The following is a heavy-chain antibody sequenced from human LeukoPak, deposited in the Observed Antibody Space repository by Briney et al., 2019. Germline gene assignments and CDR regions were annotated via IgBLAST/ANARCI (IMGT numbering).Heavy chain of an antibody. Sequence: PGGSLRLSCAASGFTFSDHYMDWVRQAPGKGLEWVGRTRNKANSYTTEYAASVKGRFTISRDDSKNTLYLQMNSLRAEDTAVYYCARARVAAAGRPDYWGQGTLVTVSS. D-gene: IGHD6-13*01. CDR1: GFTFSDHY. CDR2: TRNKANSYTT. CDR3: ARARVAAAGRPDY. J-gene: IGHJ4*02. V-gene: IGHV3-72*01.